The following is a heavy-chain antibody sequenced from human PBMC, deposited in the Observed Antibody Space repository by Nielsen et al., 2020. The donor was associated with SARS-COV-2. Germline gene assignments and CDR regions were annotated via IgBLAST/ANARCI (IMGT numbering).Heavy chain of an antibody. CDR1: GGTFSSYA. V-gene: IGHV1-69*06. J-gene: IGHJ6*03. CDR3: TRVFGLRGVYYMDV. D-gene: IGHD5-12*01. Sequence: SVKVSCKASGGTFSSYAISWVRQAPGQGLEWMGGIIPIFGTANYAQKFQGRVTITGDTSASTAYMELSNLRSEDTAVYYCTRVFGLRGVYYMDVWGKGTTVTVSS. CDR2: IIPIFGTA.